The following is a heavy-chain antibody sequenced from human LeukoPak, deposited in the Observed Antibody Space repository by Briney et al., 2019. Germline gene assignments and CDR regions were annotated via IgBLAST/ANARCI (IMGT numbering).Heavy chain of an antibody. V-gene: IGHV1-18*01. J-gene: IGHJ4*02. CDR3: ARDLNYVTLGYDILADVGYYFDY. CDR1: GYTFTMYG. D-gene: IGHD3-9*01. Sequence: GASVKVSCKASGYTFTMYGISWVRQAPGQGLQWLGWISPHNGNTKYAQDLQGRVGMTTDTSTSTAYLELRSLRSDDTAIYYCARDLNYVTLGYDILADVGYYFDYWGQGSLVTVSS. CDR2: ISPHNGNT.